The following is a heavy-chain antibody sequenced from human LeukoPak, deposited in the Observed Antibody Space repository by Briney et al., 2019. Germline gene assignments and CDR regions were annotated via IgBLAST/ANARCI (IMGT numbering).Heavy chain of an antibody. Sequence: GGSLRLSCAASGITFSSYSMNWVRQAPGKGLEWVSSISSSSSYIYYADSVKGRFTISRDNAKNSLYLQMNSLRAEDTAVYYCARQWMGIGVAGALYYFDYWGQGTLVTVSS. CDR2: ISSSSSYI. CDR3: ARQWMGIGVAGALYYFDY. D-gene: IGHD6-19*01. CDR1: GITFSSYS. J-gene: IGHJ4*02. V-gene: IGHV3-21*01.